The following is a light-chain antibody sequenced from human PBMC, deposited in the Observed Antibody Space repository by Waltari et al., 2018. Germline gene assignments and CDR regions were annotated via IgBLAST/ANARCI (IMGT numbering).Light chain of an antibody. V-gene: IGKV3-15*01. J-gene: IGKJ2*01. CDR1: QSVSSN. CDR2: GAS. Sequence: EIVMTQSPATLSVSPGERATLSCRASQSVSSNLAWYQQKPGQAPRLLIYGASTRATGIPARVSGSGSGTEFTLTISSLQSEDFAVYYCQQYNNGYTFGQGTKLEIK. CDR3: QQYNNGYT.